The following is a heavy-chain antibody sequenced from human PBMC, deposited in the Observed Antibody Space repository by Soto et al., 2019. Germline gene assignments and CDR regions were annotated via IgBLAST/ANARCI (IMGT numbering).Heavy chain of an antibody. CDR3: ARSGG. CDR1: GITFGSRA. J-gene: IGHJ4*02. CDR2: IWYDGSNK. V-gene: IGHV3-33*08. D-gene: IGHD6-19*01. Sequence: VQLLESGGDLVQPGGSLRLSCVASGITFGSRAMSWVRQAPGEGLEWVAVIWYDGSNKYYADSVKGRFTISRDNSKNMLYLQMNSLRAEDTAVYYCARSGGWGQGTLVTVSS.